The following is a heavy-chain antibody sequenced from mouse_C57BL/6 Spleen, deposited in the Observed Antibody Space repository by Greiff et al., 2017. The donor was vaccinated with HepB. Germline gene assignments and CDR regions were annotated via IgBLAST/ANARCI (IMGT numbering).Heavy chain of an antibody. D-gene: IGHD2-3*01. CDR1: GYTFTSYW. CDR2: IHPNSGST. V-gene: IGHV1-64*01. J-gene: IGHJ4*01. Sequence: QVQLQQPGAELVKPGASVKLSCKASGYTFTSYWMHWVKQRPGHGLEWIGMIHPNSGSTNYNEKFKSKATLTVDKSSSTAYMQLSSLTSEDSAVYYCARWVGLLRSMDYWGQGTSVTVSS. CDR3: ARWVGLLRSMDY.